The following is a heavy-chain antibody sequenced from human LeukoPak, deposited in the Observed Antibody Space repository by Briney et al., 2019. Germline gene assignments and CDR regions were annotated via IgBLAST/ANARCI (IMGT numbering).Heavy chain of an antibody. D-gene: IGHD2-15*01. CDR3: ARGNNTYCSGGSCYPN. J-gene: IGHJ4*02. CDR2: IIPIFGTA. CDR1: GGTFSSYA. V-gene: IGHV1-69*06. Sequence: SVKVSCKASGGTFSSYAISWVRQAPGQGLEWMGGIIPIFGTANYAQKFQGRVTITADKSTSTAYMELSSLRSEDTAVYYCARGNNTYCSGGSCYPNWGQGTLVTVSS.